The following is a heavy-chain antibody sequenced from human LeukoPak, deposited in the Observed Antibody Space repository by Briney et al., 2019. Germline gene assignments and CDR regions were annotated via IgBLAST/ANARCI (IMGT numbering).Heavy chain of an antibody. J-gene: IGHJ3*02. V-gene: IGHV3-33*06. CDR3: VKESDAFDI. CDR2: IWHDGSEK. CDR1: GFIFSNYV. Sequence: PGTSLSLSCAASGFIFSNYVMHWVRQAPGKGLEWVAVIWHDGSEKYYGDSVKGRFAISRDNSKNTLYLQMNSLRNEDTAVYFCVKESDAFDIWGQGKMVTVSS.